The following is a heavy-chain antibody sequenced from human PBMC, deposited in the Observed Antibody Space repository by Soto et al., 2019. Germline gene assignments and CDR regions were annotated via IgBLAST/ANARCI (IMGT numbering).Heavy chain of an antibody. V-gene: IGHV3-30*18. CDR2: ISYDGSSK. CDR3: AKAGATGLALSTINYFNS. Sequence: QVQLVESGGGVVQPGRSLRLSCAASGFTFSDYAMHWVRQTPGKGLESVALISYDGSSKYYADPVKGRFTITRDNSKNTLYLQMNVLRAQDTALYYCAKAGATGLALSTINYFNSWGQGTMVTVAS. D-gene: IGHD1-26*01. J-gene: IGHJ4*02. CDR1: GFTFSDYA.